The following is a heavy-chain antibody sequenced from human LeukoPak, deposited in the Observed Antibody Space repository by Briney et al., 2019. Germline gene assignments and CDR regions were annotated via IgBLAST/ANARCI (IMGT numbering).Heavy chain of an antibody. D-gene: IGHD1-1*01. CDR2: IKEEGSEK. J-gene: IGHJ4*02. CDR1: GFTFSNYW. V-gene: IGHV3-7*01. CDR3: TRNRGTDY. Sequence: PGGSLRLSCAASGFTFSNYWMKWVPQAPGKGLERVANIKEEGSEKIYVDSVKRRFTISRDNSKNSLYLQINNLRGEDTAVYYCTRNRGTDYWGQGTLVTVPS.